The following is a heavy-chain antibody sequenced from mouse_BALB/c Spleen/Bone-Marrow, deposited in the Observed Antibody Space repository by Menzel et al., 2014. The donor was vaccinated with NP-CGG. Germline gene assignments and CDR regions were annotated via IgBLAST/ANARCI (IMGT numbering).Heavy chain of an antibody. Sequence: QVQLKESGPELVKPGASVKISCKAPGYSFTSYYIHWVKQRPGQGLEWIGWIFPGSGNTKYNEKFKGKATLTADTSSSTAYMQLSSLTSEDSAVYFCARSGYVGNYPYFDYWGQGTTLTVSS. CDR1: GYSFTSYY. CDR3: ARSGYVGNYPYFDY. CDR2: IFPGSGNT. D-gene: IGHD2-1*01. J-gene: IGHJ2*01. V-gene: IGHV1-66*01.